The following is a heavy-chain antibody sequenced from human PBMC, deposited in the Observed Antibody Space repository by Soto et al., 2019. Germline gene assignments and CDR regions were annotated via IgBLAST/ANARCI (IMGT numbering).Heavy chain of an antibody. CDR3: ARALFPDVDIYAMDV. J-gene: IGHJ6*02. D-gene: IGHD2-2*03. CDR2: IWNDGSNK. V-gene: IGHV3-33*01. CDR1: GFTFSDHA. Sequence: PGGSLRLSCAASGFTFSDHAMHWVRQAPGKGREWLAIIWNDGSNKFYAGSVKGRFAISRDNSKNTVYLQMNTLSAEDTAVYYCARALFPDVDIYAMDVWGQGVQVTVSS.